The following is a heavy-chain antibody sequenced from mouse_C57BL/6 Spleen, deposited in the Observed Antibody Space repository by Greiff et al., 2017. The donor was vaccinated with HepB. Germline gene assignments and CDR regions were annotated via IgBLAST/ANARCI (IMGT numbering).Heavy chain of an antibody. D-gene: IGHD2-4*01. Sequence: EVMLVESGGDLVKPGGSLKLSCAASGFTFSSYGMSWVRQTPDKRLEWVATISSGGSYTYYPDSVKGRFPISRDNAKNTLYLQMSSLKSEDTAMYYCARHLIYYDYDGGYYFDYWGQGTTLTVSS. CDR3: ARHLIYYDYDGGYYFDY. V-gene: IGHV5-6*01. CDR1: GFTFSSYG. J-gene: IGHJ2*01. CDR2: ISSGGSYT.